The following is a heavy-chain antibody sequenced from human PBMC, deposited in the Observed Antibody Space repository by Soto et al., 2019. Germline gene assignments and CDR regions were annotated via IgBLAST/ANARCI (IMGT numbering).Heavy chain of an antibody. CDR1: GGSFSGNY. Sequence: QVQLQQWGAGLLKPSETLSLTCAVYGGSFSGNYWNWIRQPPGKGLEWIGEINHSGSTNYNPSLKSRVTMILETSKNQFSLKLSSVTAADRAVYYCARRVTTRYAYFGMDVWGQGTTVTVSS. V-gene: IGHV4-34*01. CDR3: ARRVTTRYAYFGMDV. J-gene: IGHJ6*02. D-gene: IGHD4-4*01. CDR2: INHSGST.